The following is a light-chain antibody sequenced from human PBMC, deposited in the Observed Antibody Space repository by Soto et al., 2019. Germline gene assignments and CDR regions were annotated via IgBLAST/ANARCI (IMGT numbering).Light chain of an antibody. Sequence: EIVMTHSPATLSVSPVERATLSCRASHSVSSDLAWYQQKPGQAPRLLIYGASTRATGIPARFSGSGSGTDFTLTINRLEPEDFAMYFCQQYVSSPWTFGQGTKVDIK. CDR1: HSVSSD. CDR2: GAS. CDR3: QQYVSSPWT. J-gene: IGKJ1*01. V-gene: IGKV3-15*01.